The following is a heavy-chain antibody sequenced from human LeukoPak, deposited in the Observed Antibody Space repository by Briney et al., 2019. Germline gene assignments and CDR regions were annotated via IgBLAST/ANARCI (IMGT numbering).Heavy chain of an antibody. CDR3: ARGLDSSSWYIYDY. CDR2: IYYSGST. CDR1: GGSISSSSYY. J-gene: IGHJ4*02. V-gene: IGHV4-39*07. D-gene: IGHD6-13*01. Sequence: PSETLSLTCTVSGGSISSSSYYWGWIRQPPGKGLEWIVSIYYSGSTYYNPSLKSRVTISVDTSKNQFSLKLSSVTAADTAVYYCARGLDSSSWYIYDYWGQGTLVTVSS.